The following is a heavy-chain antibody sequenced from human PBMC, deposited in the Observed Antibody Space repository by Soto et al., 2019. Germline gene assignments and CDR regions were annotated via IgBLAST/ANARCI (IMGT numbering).Heavy chain of an antibody. V-gene: IGHV4-39*01. CDR2: VYYNENT. D-gene: IGHD3-10*01. Sequence: PSETLSLTCSVSGGSISSFTYYWGWIRQPPGKGLEWIGTVYYNENTYYNPSLKSRVTITVGTAKNQFSLNLRSVTAADTAMYFFARRERYYGSPRRFDPWGPGNLVTVS. CDR1: GGSISSFTYY. CDR3: ARRERYYGSPRRFDP. J-gene: IGHJ5*02.